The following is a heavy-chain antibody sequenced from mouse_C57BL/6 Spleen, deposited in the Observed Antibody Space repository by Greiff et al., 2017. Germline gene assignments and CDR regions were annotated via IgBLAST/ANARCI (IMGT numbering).Heavy chain of an antibody. CDR1: GFTFSDYY. Sequence: DVKLVESEGGLVQPGSSMKLSCTASGFTFSDYYMAWVRQVPEKGLEWVANINYDGSSTYYLDSLKSRFIISRDNAKNILYLQMSSLKSEDTATYYCARYDYGDYYAMDYWGQGTSVTVSS. CDR2: INYDGSST. D-gene: IGHD2-4*01. J-gene: IGHJ4*01. CDR3: ARYDYGDYYAMDY. V-gene: IGHV5-16*01.